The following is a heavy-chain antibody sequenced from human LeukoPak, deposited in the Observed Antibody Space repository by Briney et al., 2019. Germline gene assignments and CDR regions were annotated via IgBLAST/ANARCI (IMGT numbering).Heavy chain of an antibody. Sequence: SETLFLTCTVSGGSLSNYYWSWIRQPPGKGLEWIGHIYYSGSTYYNPSLKSRVTISVDTSKNQFSLKLSSVTAADTAVYYCARNHWGSSWYYFDYWGQGTLVTVSS. CDR2: IYYSGST. J-gene: IGHJ4*02. CDR1: GGSLSNYY. D-gene: IGHD6-13*01. CDR3: ARNHWGSSWYYFDY. V-gene: IGHV4-59*08.